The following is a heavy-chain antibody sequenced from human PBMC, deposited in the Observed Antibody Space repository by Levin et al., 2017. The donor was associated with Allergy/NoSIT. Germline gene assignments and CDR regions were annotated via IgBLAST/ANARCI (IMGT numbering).Heavy chain of an antibody. CDR3: ARRSRYCTSTNCLSPRAYYMDV. J-gene: IGHJ6*03. V-gene: IGHV3-74*01. CDR2: IKSDGSDA. Sequence: QTGGSLRLSCAASGFTFSSYWMHWVRQGPGKGLVWVSRIKSDGSDAIYADSVKGRFTISRDNAKSTLYLQMNSLRAEDTAVYYCARRSRYCTSTNCLSPRAYYMDVWGKGTTVTVSS. CDR1: GFTFSSYW. D-gene: IGHD2-2*01.